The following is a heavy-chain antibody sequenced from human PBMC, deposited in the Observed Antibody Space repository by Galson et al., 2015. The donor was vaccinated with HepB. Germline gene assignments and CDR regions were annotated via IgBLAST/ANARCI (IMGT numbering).Heavy chain of an antibody. Sequence: SLRLSCAASGFTFSSYAMSWVRQAPGKGLEWVSAISGSGGSTYYADSVKGRFTISRDNSKNTLYLQMNSLRAEDTAVYYCALLFDSGRYAFDIWGQGTMVTVSS. CDR3: ALLFDSGRYAFDI. D-gene: IGHD5-12*01. V-gene: IGHV3-23*01. J-gene: IGHJ3*02. CDR2: ISGSGGST. CDR1: GFTFSSYA.